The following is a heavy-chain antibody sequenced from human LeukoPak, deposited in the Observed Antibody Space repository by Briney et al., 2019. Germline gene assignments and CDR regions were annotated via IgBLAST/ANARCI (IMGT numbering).Heavy chain of an antibody. CDR1: GGSISSSNW. D-gene: IGHD1-26*01. J-gene: IGHJ4*02. CDR3: ASKKTSGSNYFDY. CDR2: IHHTGSS. V-gene: IGHV4-4*02. Sequence: SGTLSLTCAVSGGSISSSNWWSWVRQPPGKGLEWIGEIHHTGSSNYNPSLKSRLTTSLDKFKNQFSLKLNSVTAADTAVYYCASKKTSGSNYFDYWGQGTLVTVSS.